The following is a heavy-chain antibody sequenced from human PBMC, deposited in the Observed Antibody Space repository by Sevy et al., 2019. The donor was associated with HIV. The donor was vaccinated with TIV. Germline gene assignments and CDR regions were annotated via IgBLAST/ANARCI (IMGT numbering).Heavy chain of an antibody. J-gene: IGHJ6*03. CDR1: GFSFDSYG. Sequence: GGSLRLSCAVSGFSFDSYGMTWVRQAPGKGLEWVSGISGSGSRTYYADSVKGHFIISRDNSKNTLDLQMNSLRSEDTAIYYCGKGGGGHYDPDEIGYYFYYYNMDVWGKGTTVTVSS. V-gene: IGHV3-23*01. CDR2: ISGSGSRT. CDR3: GKGGGGHYDPDEIGYYFYYYNMDV. D-gene: IGHD3-22*01.